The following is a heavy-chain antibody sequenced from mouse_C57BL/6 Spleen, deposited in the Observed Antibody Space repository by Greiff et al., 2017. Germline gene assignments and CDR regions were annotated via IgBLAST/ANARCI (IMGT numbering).Heavy chain of an antibody. CDR3: AMGSSGYGGTMDY. CDR1: GYTFTSYW. D-gene: IGHD3-2*02. J-gene: IGHJ4*01. Sequence: QVQLQQPGAELVKPGASVKVSCKASGYTFTSYWMHWVKQRPGQGLEWIGRINPSDSDTNYNQKFKGKATLTVDKSSSTAYMQLSSLTSADSAVYYCAMGSSGYGGTMDYWGQGTSVTVSS. CDR2: INPSDSDT. V-gene: IGHV1-74*01.